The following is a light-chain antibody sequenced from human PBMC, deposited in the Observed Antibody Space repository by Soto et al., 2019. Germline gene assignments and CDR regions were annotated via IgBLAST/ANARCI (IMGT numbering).Light chain of an antibody. CDR1: QDISKY. CDR3: QQYDKLPIT. CDR2: DVF. Sequence: DIQMTQSASSLPASVGDTVTISCQASQDISKYLNWFQQKPGKAPKLLIYDVFNVETGVPSRFSGRGSRTDFTLIISNLQPEDFATYYCQQYDKLPITFGGGTKVDI. V-gene: IGKV1-33*01. J-gene: IGKJ4*01.